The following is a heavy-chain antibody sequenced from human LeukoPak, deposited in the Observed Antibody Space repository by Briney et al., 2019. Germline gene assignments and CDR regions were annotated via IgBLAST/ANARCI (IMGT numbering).Heavy chain of an antibody. J-gene: IGHJ4*02. V-gene: IGHV4-59*01. CDR1: GASLRSFL. Sequence: SETLSLTCTVSGASLRSFLWSWGGETPGKGVGGVGDIFYTVNTKINHSLRRGGTISLDTSEKEKSLKLRYVSAEDRAGCYCAGGGQYDDFDYWGQGTLVPVSS. CDR2: IFYTVNT. CDR3: AGGGQYDDFDY. D-gene: IGHD3-16*01.